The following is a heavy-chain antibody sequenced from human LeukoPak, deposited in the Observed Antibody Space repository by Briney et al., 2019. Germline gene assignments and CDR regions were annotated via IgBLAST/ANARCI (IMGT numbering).Heavy chain of an antibody. V-gene: IGHV3-9*01. CDR2: ISWNSGSI. Sequence: GRSLRPSCAASGFTFDDYAMHWVRQAPGKGLEWVSGISWNSGSIGYADSVKGRFTISRDNAKNSLYLQMNSLRAEDTALYYCATLATITSLFDYWGQGTLVTVSS. J-gene: IGHJ4*02. CDR1: GFTFDDYA. D-gene: IGHD5-24*01. CDR3: ATLATITSLFDY.